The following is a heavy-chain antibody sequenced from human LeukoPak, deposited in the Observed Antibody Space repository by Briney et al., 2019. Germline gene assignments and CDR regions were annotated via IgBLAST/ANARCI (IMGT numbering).Heavy chain of an antibody. CDR3: ARGRGGYFAHFDF. CDR1: GVSISSDF. D-gene: IGHD3-22*01. J-gene: IGHJ4*02. Sequence: PSETLSLTCTVSGVSISSDFWSWIRQSPGKGLEWIGYTSYTGSTNYNPSLKSRVTMSTDASKNQFSLKLSSVTAADTAVYYCARGRGGYFAHFDFWGQGTLVTVSS. V-gene: IGHV4-59*01. CDR2: TSYTGST.